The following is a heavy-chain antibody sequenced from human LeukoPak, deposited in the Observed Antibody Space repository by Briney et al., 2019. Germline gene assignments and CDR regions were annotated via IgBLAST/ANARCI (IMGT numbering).Heavy chain of an antibody. CDR2: ISGSGGST. D-gene: IGHD6-13*01. Sequence: GGSLRLSCAASGFTFSSYAMSWVRQAPGKGLEWVSAISGSGGSTYCADSVKGRFTISRDNSKNTLYLQMNSLRAEDTAVYYCARLIAAAVNWFDPWGQGTLVTVSS. V-gene: IGHV3-23*01. CDR3: ARLIAAAVNWFDP. J-gene: IGHJ5*02. CDR1: GFTFSSYA.